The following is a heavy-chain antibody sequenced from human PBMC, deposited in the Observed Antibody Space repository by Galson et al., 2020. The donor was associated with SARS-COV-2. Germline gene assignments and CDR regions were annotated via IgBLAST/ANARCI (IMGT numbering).Heavy chain of an antibody. V-gene: IGHV4-59*01. Sequence: SETLSLTCTVYGGSISSYYWSWIRQPPGKGLEWIGYIYYSGSTNYNPSLKSRVTISVDTSKNQFSLKLSSVTAADTAVYYCARGDEYYEFWGVYSYGMDVWGQGTTVTVSS. CDR1: GGSISSYY. CDR2: IYYSGST. CDR3: ARGDEYYEFWGVYSYGMDV. D-gene: IGHD3-3*01. J-gene: IGHJ6*02.